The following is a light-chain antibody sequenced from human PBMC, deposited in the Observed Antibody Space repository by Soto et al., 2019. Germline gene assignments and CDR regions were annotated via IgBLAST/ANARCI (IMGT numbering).Light chain of an antibody. CDR3: QQYNSYSPWT. V-gene: IGKV1-5*01. CDR1: QSISSW. CDR2: DAS. J-gene: IGKJ1*01. Sequence: DIQMTQSPSTLSASVGDRVTITCRASQSISSWLAWYQQKPGKAPKLLIYDASSLESGVPSRFSGSGSGTEFTITINSLQPDDFATYYCQQYNSYSPWTFGQGTKVEIK.